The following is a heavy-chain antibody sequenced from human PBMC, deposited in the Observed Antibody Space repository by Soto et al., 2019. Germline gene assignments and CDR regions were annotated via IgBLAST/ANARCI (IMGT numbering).Heavy chain of an antibody. V-gene: IGHV1-69*02. CDR2: IIPIAAIA. J-gene: IGHJ5*02. D-gene: IGHD3-10*01. Sequence: QVQLVQSGAEVKKPGSSVKVSCKASGGTFSRYTINWVRQAPGQGLEWMGRIIPIAAIANYTQKFQGRVPITVDKSSTTAYMELSSLRSDDTAVYYCARGSTIVRGAPSWFDPWVQGTLVTVSS. CDR1: GGTFSRYT. CDR3: ARGSTIVRGAPSWFDP.